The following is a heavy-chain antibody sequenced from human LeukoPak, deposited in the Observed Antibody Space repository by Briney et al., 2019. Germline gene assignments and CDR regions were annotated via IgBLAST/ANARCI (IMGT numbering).Heavy chain of an antibody. CDR3: ATDLIRDYGDHPMYSSHN. D-gene: IGHD4-17*01. CDR1: GYTLTELS. CDR2: FDPEDGET. J-gene: IGHJ4*02. Sequence: RASVKVSCKVSGYTLTELSMHWVRQAPGKGVEWMGGFDPEDGETIYAQKFQGRVTMTEDTSPDTAYMELSSLRSEDTAVYYCATDLIRDYGDHPMYSSHNWGQGTLVTVSS. V-gene: IGHV1-24*01.